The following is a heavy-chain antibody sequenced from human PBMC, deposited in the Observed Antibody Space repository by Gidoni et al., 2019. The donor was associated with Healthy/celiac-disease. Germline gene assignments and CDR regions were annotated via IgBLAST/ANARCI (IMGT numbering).Heavy chain of an antibody. CDR3: ARAYYDFWSGYYPLGP. V-gene: IGHV1-2*02. J-gene: IGHJ5*02. Sequence: QVQLVQSGAEVKKPGASVKVSCKASGYTFTGYYMHWVRQAPGQGLEWMGWINPNSGGTNYAQKFQGRVTMTRDTSISTAYMELSRLRSDDTAVYYCARAYYDFWSGYYPLGPWGQGTLVTVSS. D-gene: IGHD3-3*01. CDR2: INPNSGGT. CDR1: GYTFTGYY.